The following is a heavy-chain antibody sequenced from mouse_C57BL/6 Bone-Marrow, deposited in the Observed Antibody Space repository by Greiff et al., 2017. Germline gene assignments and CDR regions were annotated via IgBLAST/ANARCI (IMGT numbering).Heavy chain of an antibody. V-gene: IGHV2-2*01. D-gene: IGHD1-1*01. CDR3: ARKEGFTTVVATGAMDY. CDR1: GFSLTSYG. CDR2: IWSGGST. J-gene: IGHJ4*01. Sequence: QVHVKQSGPGLVQPSQSLSITCTVSGFSLTSYGVHWVRQSPGKGLEWLGVIWSGGSTDYNAAFISRLSISKDNSKSQVFFKMNSLQADDTAIYYCARKEGFTTVVATGAMDYWGQGTSVTVSS.